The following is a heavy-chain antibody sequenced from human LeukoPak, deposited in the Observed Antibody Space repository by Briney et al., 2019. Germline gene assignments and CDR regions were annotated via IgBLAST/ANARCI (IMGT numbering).Heavy chain of an antibody. CDR1: GFTFSSYA. V-gene: IGHV3-64D*06. CDR3: GRSGNAFDI. Sequence: GGSLRLSCSASGFTFSSYAMHWVRQAPGKGLEYVSTISSNGGSTYYTDSVKGRSTISRDNSKNTLYLQMSSLRAEDTAVYYCGRSGNAFDIWGQGTMVTVSS. CDR2: ISSNGGST. J-gene: IGHJ3*02.